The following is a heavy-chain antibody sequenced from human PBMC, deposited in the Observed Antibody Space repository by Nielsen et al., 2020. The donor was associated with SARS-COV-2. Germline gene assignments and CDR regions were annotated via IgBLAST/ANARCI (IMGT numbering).Heavy chain of an antibody. CDR3: ARVGDYDILIN. D-gene: IGHD3-9*01. CDR1: GYTFTGYY. V-gene: IGHV1-69*06. J-gene: IGHJ4*02. CDR2: TIPIFGTA. Sequence: SVKVSCKASGYTFTGYYMHWVRQAPGQGLEWMGGTIPIFGTANYAQKFQGRVTITADKSTSTAYMELSSLRSEDTAVYYCARVGDYDILINWGQGTLVTVSS.